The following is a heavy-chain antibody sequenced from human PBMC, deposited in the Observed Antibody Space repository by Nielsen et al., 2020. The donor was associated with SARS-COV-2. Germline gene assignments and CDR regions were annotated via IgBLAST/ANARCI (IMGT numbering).Heavy chain of an antibody. D-gene: IGHD5-18*01. J-gene: IGHJ4*02. V-gene: IGHV1-46*01. CDR2: INPSCGST. CDR1: CYSFSSYS. CDR3: ARGYSYARD. Sequence: ASFKVSCTASCYSFSSYSMHWVRQPPGQGLEWMGIINPSCGSTSYAQKFQGRVTMTSDTSTSTVYMELSSLRSEDTAVYYCARGYSYARDWSQGTLVTVSS.